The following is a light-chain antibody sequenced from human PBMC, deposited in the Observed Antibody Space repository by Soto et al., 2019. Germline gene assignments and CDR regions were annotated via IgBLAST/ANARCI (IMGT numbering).Light chain of an antibody. CDR2: LGS. J-gene: IGKJ4*01. Sequence: DIVLTQSPLSLPVTPGEPASISCRSSQSLLHTNGYNYLDWYLQKPGQSPQLLIYLGSNRASGVPDRCSGRGLGRDFTLKMSRVAAEDVGVCYDMQDLQPSLTCGGGNKVVIK. CDR3: MQDLQPSLT. CDR1: QSLLHTNGYNY. V-gene: IGKV2-28*01.